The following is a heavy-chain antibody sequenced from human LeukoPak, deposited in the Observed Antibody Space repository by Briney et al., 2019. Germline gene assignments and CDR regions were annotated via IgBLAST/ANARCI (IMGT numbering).Heavy chain of an antibody. Sequence: SETLSLTCTASGGSISSSSYYWGWIRQPPGKGLEWIGSIYYSGSTYYNPSLKSRVTISVDTSKNQFSLKLSSVTAADTAVYYCASLLGDYYDSSGYYQSAFDIWGQGTMVTVSS. CDR1: GGSISSSSYY. CDR2: IYYSGST. V-gene: IGHV4-39*01. J-gene: IGHJ3*02. CDR3: ASLLGDYYDSSGYYQSAFDI. D-gene: IGHD3-22*01.